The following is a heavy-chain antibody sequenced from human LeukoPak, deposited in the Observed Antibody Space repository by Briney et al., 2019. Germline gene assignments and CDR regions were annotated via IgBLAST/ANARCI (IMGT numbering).Heavy chain of an antibody. CDR2: IYSGGST. D-gene: IGHD6-13*01. CDR1: GFTVSSNY. J-gene: IGHJ4*02. CDR3: ARATTQYSSSWHRSYFDY. Sequence: GGSLRLSCAASGFTVSSNYVSWVRQAPGKGLEWVSVIYSGGSTYYADSVKGRFTISRDNSKNTLYLQMNSLRAEDTAVYYCARATTQYSSSWHRSYFDYWGQGTLVTVSS. V-gene: IGHV3-53*01.